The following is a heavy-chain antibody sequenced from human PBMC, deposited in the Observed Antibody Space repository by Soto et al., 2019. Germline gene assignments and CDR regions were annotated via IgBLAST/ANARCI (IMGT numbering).Heavy chain of an antibody. J-gene: IGHJ6*02. CDR1: GGTFSSYA. CDR3: ARERIRHQGGYYYYYGMDV. CDR2: IIPIFGTA. V-gene: IGHV1-69*06. D-gene: IGHD2-15*01. Sequence: QVQLVQSGAEVKKPGSSVKVSCKASGGTFSSYAISWVRQAPGQGLEWMGGIIPIFGTANYAQKFQGRVTITADKSTSTAYMELSSLRSEDTAVYYCARERIRHQGGYYYYYGMDVWGQGTTVTVSS.